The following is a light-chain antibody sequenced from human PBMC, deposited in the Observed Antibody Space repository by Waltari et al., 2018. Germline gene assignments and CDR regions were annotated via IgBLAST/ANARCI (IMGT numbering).Light chain of an antibody. CDR2: DPS. J-gene: IGKJ1*01. Sequence: EVVLTQSPGTLSLSPGERATLSCRTSQSVSRYLAWYQQKPGQAPRLRIYDPSTRATGIPDRFSGSGSGTDFSLTISRLDPEDFAVYYCQKYGTLPATFGQGTKVEVK. CDR1: QSVSRY. V-gene: IGKV3-20*01. CDR3: QKYGTLPAT.